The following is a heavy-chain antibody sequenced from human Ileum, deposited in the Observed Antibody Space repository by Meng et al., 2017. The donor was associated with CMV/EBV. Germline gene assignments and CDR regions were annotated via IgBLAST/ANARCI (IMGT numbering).Heavy chain of an antibody. CDR2: IIPIFGTT. D-gene: IGHD3-3*01. V-gene: IGHV1-69*01. Sequence: VQLVESGAEVKKPGSSVKVSCKASGGSFSSYGITWVRQAPGQGLEWMGGIIPIFGTTNYAQRFQGRVTITADEYRSIAYMELSSLTSEDTAVYYCAMGKSGYPNYYSYDYMDVWGKGTTVTVSS. J-gene: IGHJ6*03. CDR3: AMGKSGYPNYYSYDYMDV. CDR1: GGSFSSYG.